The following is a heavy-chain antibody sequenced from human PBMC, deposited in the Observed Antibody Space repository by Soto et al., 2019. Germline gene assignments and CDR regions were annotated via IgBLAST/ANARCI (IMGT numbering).Heavy chain of an antibody. V-gene: IGHV1-18*01. CDR3: AMVDVYVTPSPQDV. D-gene: IGHD3-16*01. CDR2: INAYNGNT. CDR1: GYRFTSYG. J-gene: IGHJ6*02. Sequence: QVQLVQSGAEVKNPGASVKVSCKASGYRFTSYGIGWVRQAPGQGLEWMGWINAYNGNTNYAQNLQGRVTLTTDTSTSTAYMVLRSLRSNDTAVYYCAMVDVYVTPSPQDVWGQGTTVTVSS.